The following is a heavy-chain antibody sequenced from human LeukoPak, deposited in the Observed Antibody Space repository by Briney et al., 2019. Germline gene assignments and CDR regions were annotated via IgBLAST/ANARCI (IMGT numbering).Heavy chain of an antibody. Sequence: PSETLSLTCTVSGGSISTSSYYWGWVRQPPGKGLEWIGNIFYSGSTYYSPSLKSRVTISLDTSRNQFSLKLNSVTAADTAVYYCAIRCSRTSCYTGLDYWGQGALVTVSS. V-gene: IGHV4-39*07. CDR2: IFYSGST. D-gene: IGHD2-2*02. CDR3: AIRCSRTSCYTGLDY. CDR1: GGSISTSSYY. J-gene: IGHJ4*02.